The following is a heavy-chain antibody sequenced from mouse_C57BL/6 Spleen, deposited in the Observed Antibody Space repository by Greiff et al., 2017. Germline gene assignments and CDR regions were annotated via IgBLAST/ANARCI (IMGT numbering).Heavy chain of an antibody. D-gene: IGHD2-2*01. CDR3: ARQRMGYTYAMDY. CDR2: ISGGGGNT. CDR1: GFTFSSYT. V-gene: IGHV5-9*01. Sequence: EVMLVESGGGLVKPGGSLKLSCAASGFTFSSYTMSWVRQTPEKRLEWVATISGGGGNTYYPDSVKGRFTLSRDNATNTLYLQMSSLRSEDTALYYCARQRMGYTYAMDYWGQGTSVTVSS. J-gene: IGHJ4*01.